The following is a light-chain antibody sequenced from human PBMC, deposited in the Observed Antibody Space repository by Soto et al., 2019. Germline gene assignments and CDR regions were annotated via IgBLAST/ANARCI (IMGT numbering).Light chain of an antibody. Sequence: EIVVTQSPGTLSLSPGERATLSCRASQSVSSSYLAWYQHKPGQAPRPLICGESSRATGIPDRFSGSGSETDFTLTISRREPEDFAVYYCLQYGSSPYTFGHGTKLEIK. CDR1: QSVSSSY. J-gene: IGKJ2*01. CDR3: LQYGSSPYT. CDR2: GES. V-gene: IGKV3-20*01.